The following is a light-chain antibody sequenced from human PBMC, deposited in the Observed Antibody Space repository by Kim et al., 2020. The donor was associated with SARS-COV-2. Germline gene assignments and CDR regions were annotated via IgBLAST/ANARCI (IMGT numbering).Light chain of an antibody. CDR2: DAS. J-gene: IGKJ2*01. CDR3: QQRSNWPLYT. CDR1: QSVSRY. V-gene: IGKV3-11*01. Sequence: EIVLTQSPATLSLSPGERATLSCRASQSVSRYLAWYQQKPGQAPRLLIYDASNRATGIPARFSGSGSGTDFTLTISSLEPEDFAVYYCQQRSNWPLYTFGQGTKLEI.